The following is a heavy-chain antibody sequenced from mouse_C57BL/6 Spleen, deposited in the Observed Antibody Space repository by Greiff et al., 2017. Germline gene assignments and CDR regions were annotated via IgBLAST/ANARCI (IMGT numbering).Heavy chain of an antibody. D-gene: IGHD1-1*01. CDR1: GYTFTSYW. V-gene: IGHV1-55*01. J-gene: IGHJ2*01. Sequence: VQLQQPGAELVKPGASVKMSCKASGYTFTSYWITWVKQRPGQGLEWIGDIYPGSGSTNYNEKFKSKATLTVDTSSSTAYMQLSSLTSEDSAVYYSARNGASYYGSCLYYFDYWGQGTTLTVSS. CDR3: ARNGASYYGSCLYYFDY. CDR2: IYPGSGST.